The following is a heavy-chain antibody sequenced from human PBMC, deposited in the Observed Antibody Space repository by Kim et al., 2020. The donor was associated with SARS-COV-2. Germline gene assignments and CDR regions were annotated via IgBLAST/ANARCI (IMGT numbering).Heavy chain of an antibody. CDR3: ARDQWRIFDY. V-gene: IGHV3-7*01. Sequence: GGSLRLSCAASGFTFSSFWMGWVRQAPGKGLEWVASIKEDGSYKYYVDSVKGRLTISRDNAKNSLYLQMNSLRAEDTAVYYCARDQWRIFDYWGQGTLVTVSS. J-gene: IGHJ4*02. CDR1: GFTFSSFW. CDR2: IKEDGSYK. D-gene: IGHD6-19*01.